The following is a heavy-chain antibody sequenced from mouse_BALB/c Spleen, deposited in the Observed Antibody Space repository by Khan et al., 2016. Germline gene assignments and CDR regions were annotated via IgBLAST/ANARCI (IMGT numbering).Heavy chain of an antibody. CDR3: ARVSTVFDY. V-gene: IGHV1-52*01. CDR1: GNPFTTYW. Sequence: QVQLQQPGAELVRPGASVKLSGKAAGNPFTTYWMNWVKQRPEQGLEWIGRIDPYDSETHYDQRFKDKAILTVDRSSSTAYMQLSSLTSEDSAVYYCARVSTVFDYWGQGTTLTVSS. CDR2: IDPYDSET. D-gene: IGHD1-1*01. J-gene: IGHJ2*01.